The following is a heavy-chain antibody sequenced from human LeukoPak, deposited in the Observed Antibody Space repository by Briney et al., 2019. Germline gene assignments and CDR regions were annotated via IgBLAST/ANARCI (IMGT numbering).Heavy chain of an antibody. V-gene: IGHV4-59*01. D-gene: IGHD6-13*01. J-gene: IGHJ5*02. Sequence: SETLSLTCAVYGGSFSGYYWSWIRQPPGKGLEWIGCIYYSGSTNYNPSLKSRVTISVDTSKNQFSLKLSSVTAADTAVYYCARGPIAAAGTAFDPWGQGTLVTVSS. CDR1: GGSFSGYY. CDR3: ARGPIAAAGTAFDP. CDR2: IYYSGST.